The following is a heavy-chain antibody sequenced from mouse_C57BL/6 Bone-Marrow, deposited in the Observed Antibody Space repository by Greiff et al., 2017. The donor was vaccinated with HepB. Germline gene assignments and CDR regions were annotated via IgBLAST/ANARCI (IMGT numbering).Heavy chain of an antibody. CDR3: AIPQTAQVAWFAY. CDR2: IHPSDSDT. Sequence: QVQLKQPGAELVKPGASVKVSCKASGYTFTSYWMHWVKQRPGQGLEWIGRIHPSDSDTNYNQKFKGKATLTVDKSSSTAYMQLSSLTSEDSAVYYCAIPQTAQVAWFAYWGQGTLVTVSA. D-gene: IGHD3-2*02. CDR1: GYTFTSYW. V-gene: IGHV1-74*01. J-gene: IGHJ3*01.